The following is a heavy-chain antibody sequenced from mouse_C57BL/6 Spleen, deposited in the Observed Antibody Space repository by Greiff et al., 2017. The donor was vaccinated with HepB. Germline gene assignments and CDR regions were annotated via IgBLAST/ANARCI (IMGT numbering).Heavy chain of an antibody. CDR1: GFTFSDYG. V-gene: IGHV5-17*01. CDR3: AREGFGYYGSSEAMDY. Sequence: EVKVIESGGGLVKPGGSLKLSCAASGFTFSDYGMHWVRQAPEKGLEWVAYISSGSSTIYYADTVKGRFTISRDNAKNTLFMQMTRLRSEDTAMYYCAREGFGYYGSSEAMDYWGQGTSVTVSS. J-gene: IGHJ4*01. D-gene: IGHD1-1*01. CDR2: ISSGSSTI.